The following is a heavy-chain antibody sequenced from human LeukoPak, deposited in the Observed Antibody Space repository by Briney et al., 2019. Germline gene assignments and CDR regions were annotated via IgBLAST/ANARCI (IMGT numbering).Heavy chain of an antibody. V-gene: IGHV3-23*01. CDR2: ISDSGART. Sequence: GGSLRLSCAASGFTFSSYAMTWVRQAPGKGLEWVSTISDSGARTNYADSAKGRFTISRDNSMNTLYLQMNSLRADDTAVYYCASDYFLDYWGQGTLVAVSS. CDR1: GFTFSSYA. D-gene: IGHD6-25*01. CDR3: ASDYFLDY. J-gene: IGHJ4*02.